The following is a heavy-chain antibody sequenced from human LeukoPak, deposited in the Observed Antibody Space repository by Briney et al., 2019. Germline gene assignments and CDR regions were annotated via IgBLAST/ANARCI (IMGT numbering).Heavy chain of an antibody. CDR3: AKEATVISLARSYFDY. V-gene: IGHV1-3*01. CDR1: GYTFSNYG. Sequence: ASVKVSCKASGYTFSNYGIHWVRQAPGQRPEWLGWINPGNGNTRYSERFQGRVPFTRDTSANTAYMELSSLRSEDTAMHYCAKEATVISLARSYFDYWGPGTLVTVSS. CDR2: INPGNGNT. J-gene: IGHJ4*02. D-gene: IGHD1-26*01.